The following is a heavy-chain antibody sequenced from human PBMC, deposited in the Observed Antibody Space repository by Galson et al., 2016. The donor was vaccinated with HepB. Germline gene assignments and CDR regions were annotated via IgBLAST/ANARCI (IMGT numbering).Heavy chain of an antibody. D-gene: IGHD1-26*01. J-gene: IGHJ4*02. CDR3: ARDNEGAFEY. CDR1: GFTFSSYW. V-gene: IGHV3-74*03. CDR2: IIGDGSST. Sequence: SLRLSCAASGFTFSSYWMHWVRQVPGKGLAWVSRIIGDGSSTTYAGSVEGRVTISRDKDKNKLSLQMNGMRAEDSALYYWARDNEGAFEYCGQGVLVTVFS.